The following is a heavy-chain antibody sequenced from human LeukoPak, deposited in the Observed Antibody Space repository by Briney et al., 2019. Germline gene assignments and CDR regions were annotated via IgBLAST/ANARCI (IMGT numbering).Heavy chain of an antibody. CDR1: GFTFSDYY. CDR3: ARDTWLGYCSSTSCYGGVVDY. J-gene: IGHJ4*01. V-gene: IGHV3-11*04. Sequence: PGGSLRLSCAASGFTFSDYYMSWIRQAPGKGLEWVSYITSSGSTIYYADSVKGRFTISGDNAKNSLYLQMNSLRAEDTAVYYCARDTWLGYCSSTSCYGGVVDYWGQGTLVTVSS. CDR2: ITSSGSTI. D-gene: IGHD2-2*01.